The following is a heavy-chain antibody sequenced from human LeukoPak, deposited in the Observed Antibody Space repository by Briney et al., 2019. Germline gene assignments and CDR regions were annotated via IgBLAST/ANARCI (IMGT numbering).Heavy chain of an antibody. CDR1: GFTFSSYA. D-gene: IGHD5-12*01. Sequence: GGSLRLSCAASGFTFSSYAMSWVRQAPGKGLEWVSAISGSGGSTYYADSVKGRFTISRDNSKNTLYLQMNSLRDEDTAVYYCARDRGGYEFFDSWGQGILVTVSS. CDR3: ARDRGGYEFFDS. CDR2: ISGSGGST. J-gene: IGHJ4*02. V-gene: IGHV3-23*01.